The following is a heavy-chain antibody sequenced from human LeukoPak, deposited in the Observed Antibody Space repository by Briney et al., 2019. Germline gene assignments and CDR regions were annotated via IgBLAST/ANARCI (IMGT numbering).Heavy chain of an antibody. D-gene: IGHD3-16*01. Sequence: GGSLRLSCAASGFTFSSFTMTWVRQAPGKGLEWVSAIGGRGTSTYYADSLEGRFTIVRDNSKDMVYLQMNGLKVEDTAIYYCGKEGGAWGQGTQVTVSS. CDR2: IGGRGTST. CDR3: GKEGGA. CDR1: GFTFSSFT. V-gene: IGHV3-23*01. J-gene: IGHJ5*02.